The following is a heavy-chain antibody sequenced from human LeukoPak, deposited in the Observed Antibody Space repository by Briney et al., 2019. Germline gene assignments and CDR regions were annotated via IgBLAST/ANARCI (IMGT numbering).Heavy chain of an antibody. V-gene: IGHV3-7*04. CDR3: ARGIDY. CDR1: GFTFSNYW. J-gene: IGHJ4*02. Sequence: GRSLRLSCAASGFTFSNYWMNWVRQAPGEGLEWVATIKQDGSQKNYVASVKGRFTISRDNAKDSLYLQMNSLRAEDTAVYYCARGIDYWGQGTLVTVSS. CDR2: IKQDGSQK.